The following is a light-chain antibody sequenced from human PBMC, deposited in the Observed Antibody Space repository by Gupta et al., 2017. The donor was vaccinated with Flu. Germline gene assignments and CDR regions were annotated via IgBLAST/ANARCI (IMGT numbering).Light chain of an antibody. CDR2: DNN. CDR3: GTWDYSLSVGRV. J-gene: IGLJ3*02. Sequence: QSVLTQPPSVSAAPGQKVTLSCSGSSSNIGNNYVSWYQQLPGTAPKLLIYDNNKRPSGIPDRFSGSKSGTSATLDITGLQTGDEADYYCGTWDYSLSVGRVFGGGTKLTVL. CDR1: SSNIGNNY. V-gene: IGLV1-51*01.